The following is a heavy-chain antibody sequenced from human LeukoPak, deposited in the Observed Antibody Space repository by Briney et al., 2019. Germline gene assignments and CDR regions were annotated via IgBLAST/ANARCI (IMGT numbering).Heavy chain of an antibody. Sequence: PSETLSLTCTVSGGSISSDFYYWGWIRQPPGKGLEWIGSIYYSGSTLYTPSLKSRVTMSVDTSKNQFSLPLSSVTAADTAVYYCARQVPGSVTLDYWGQGTLVTVSS. J-gene: IGHJ4*02. CDR3: ARQVPGSVTLDY. CDR1: GGSISSDFYY. V-gene: IGHV4-39*01. CDR2: IYYSGST. D-gene: IGHD1-14*01.